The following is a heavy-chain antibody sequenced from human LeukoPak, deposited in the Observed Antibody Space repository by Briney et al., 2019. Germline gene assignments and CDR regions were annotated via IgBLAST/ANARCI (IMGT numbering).Heavy chain of an antibody. Sequence: ASVKVSCKASGGTFSSYAISWVRQAPGQGLEWMGGIIPIFGTANYAQKFQGRVTITADKSTSTAYMELSSLRSEDTAVYYCARDKVAVAGANWFDPWGQGTLVTVSS. CDR2: IIPIFGTA. J-gene: IGHJ5*02. CDR1: GGTFSSYA. CDR3: ARDKVAVAGANWFDP. D-gene: IGHD6-19*01. V-gene: IGHV1-69*06.